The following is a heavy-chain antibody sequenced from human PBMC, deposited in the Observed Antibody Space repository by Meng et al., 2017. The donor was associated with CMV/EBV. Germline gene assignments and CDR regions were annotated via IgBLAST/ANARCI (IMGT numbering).Heavy chain of an antibody. Sequence: SETLSLTCAISGASVSSNSAAWNWIRQSPSRGLEWLGRTYYRSKWYNDYAVSVKSRITINPDTSKNQFSLQLNSVTPEDTAVYYCARETIFGVVIIWDWFDPWGQGTLVTVSS. J-gene: IGHJ5*02. D-gene: IGHD3-3*01. CDR2: TYYRSKWYN. CDR3: ARETIFGVVIIWDWFDP. CDR1: GASVSSNSAA. V-gene: IGHV6-1*01.